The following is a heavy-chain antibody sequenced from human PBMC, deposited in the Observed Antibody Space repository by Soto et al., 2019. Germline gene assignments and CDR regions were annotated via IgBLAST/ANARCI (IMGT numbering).Heavy chain of an antibody. V-gene: IGHV2-5*01. J-gene: IGHJ4*02. D-gene: IGHD2-8*02. CDR3: ANRPGGSGFRYYFDY. CDR2: IYWNDDD. CDR1: GFSLTSSGVG. Sequence: SGPTLVNPTQTLTLTCSFSGFSLTSSGVGVGWFRQPPGKALEWLGLIYWNDDDRYRASLHSRLTITKDTSKNQVVLTMTNMDPVDTAKYYCANRPGGSGFRYYFDYWGQGTLVTVSS.